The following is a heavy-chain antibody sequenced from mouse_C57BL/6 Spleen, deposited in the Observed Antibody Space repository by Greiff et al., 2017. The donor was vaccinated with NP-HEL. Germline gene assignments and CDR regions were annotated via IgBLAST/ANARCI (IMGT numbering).Heavy chain of an antibody. D-gene: IGHD2-2*01. Sequence: EVKLMESGGGLVKPGGSLKLSCAASGFTFSDYGMHWVRQAPEKGLEWVAYISSGSSTIYYADTVKGRFTISRDNAKNTLFLQMTSLRSEDTAMYYCARPMVTPYFDYWGQGTTLTVSS. CDR1: GFTFSDYG. CDR3: ARPMVTPYFDY. CDR2: ISSGSSTI. V-gene: IGHV5-17*01. J-gene: IGHJ2*01.